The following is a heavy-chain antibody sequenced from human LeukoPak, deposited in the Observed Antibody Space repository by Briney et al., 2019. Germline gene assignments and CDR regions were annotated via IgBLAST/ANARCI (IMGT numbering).Heavy chain of an antibody. D-gene: IGHD3-3*01. CDR3: ASQKEELRFWEWLGSYYFDY. J-gene: IGHJ4*02. CDR2: ISYDGSNK. CDR1: GFTFSSYA. V-gene: IGHV3-30-3*01. Sequence: PGGSLRLSCAASGFTFSSYAMHWVRQAPGKGLEWVAVISYDGSNKYYADSVKGRFTISRDNSKNTLYLQMNSLRAEDTAVYYCASQKEELRFWEWLGSYYFDYWGQGTLVTVSS.